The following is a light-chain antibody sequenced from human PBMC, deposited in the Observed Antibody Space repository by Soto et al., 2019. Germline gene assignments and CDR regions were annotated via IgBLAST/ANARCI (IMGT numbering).Light chain of an antibody. CDR1: QSVSGN. Sequence: EVVLTQSPATLSLSPGESATLSCRASQSVSGNFAWYQQKPGQAPRPLIYSASDRAPGIPARFSGRGSGTYFTLTISSLEPEDFAVYYCQERNRWPRGTFGGGTKVEIK. CDR2: SAS. V-gene: IGKV3-11*01. CDR3: QERNRWPRGT. J-gene: IGKJ4*01.